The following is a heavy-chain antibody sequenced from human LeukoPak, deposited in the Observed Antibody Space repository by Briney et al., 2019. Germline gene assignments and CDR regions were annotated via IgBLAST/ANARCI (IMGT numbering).Heavy chain of an antibody. CDR3: VRATVAAAAPGGY. J-gene: IGHJ4*02. CDR2: IYHSGST. Sequence: SETLSLTCTVSGYSISSGYYWGWIRQPPGKGLEWIGSIYHSGSTYYNPSLKSRVTISVDTSKNQFSLKLSSVTAADTAVYYCVRATVAAAAPGGYWGQGTLVTVSS. D-gene: IGHD6-13*01. V-gene: IGHV4-38-2*02. CDR1: GYSISSGYY.